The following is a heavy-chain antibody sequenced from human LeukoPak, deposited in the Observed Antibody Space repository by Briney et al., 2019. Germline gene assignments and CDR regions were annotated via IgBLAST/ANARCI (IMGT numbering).Heavy chain of an antibody. Sequence: PSETLSLTCTVYGGSISSYYWSWIRQPPGKGLEWIGEINYSGSTNYNPSLKSRVTISVDTSKNQFSLKLSSVTAADTAVYYCARYVWGSYPKFEDYWGQRKLFTVSS. CDR3: ARYVWGSYPKFEDY. CDR1: GGSISSYY. V-gene: IGHV4-34*10. J-gene: IGHJ4*02. CDR2: INYSGST. D-gene: IGHD3-16*02.